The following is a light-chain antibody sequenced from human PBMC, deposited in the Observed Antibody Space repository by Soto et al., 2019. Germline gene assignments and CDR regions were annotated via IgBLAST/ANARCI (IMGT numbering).Light chain of an antibody. CDR3: QQYNPWPWT. J-gene: IGKJ1*01. CDR1: QSVSSN. V-gene: IGKV3-15*01. CDR2: HAS. Sequence: EIVMTQSPATLSVSPGERATLSCRASQSVSSNLAWYQQKFGQAPRLLIFHASTRVAGTPVRFSGSGSGTEFTLAISSLQSEDFAVYFCQQYNPWPWTFGRGTKVDI.